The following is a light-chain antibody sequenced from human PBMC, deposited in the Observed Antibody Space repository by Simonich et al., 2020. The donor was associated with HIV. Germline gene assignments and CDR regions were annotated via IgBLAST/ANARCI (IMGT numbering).Light chain of an antibody. Sequence: EIVLTQSPDFQSVTPKEKVTITCRPSQSIGSSLHWYQQKPDQSPKLLIKYASQSISGVPSRLRGSGSGTDFTLTINSPEAENAATYYCHQSSGLPATFGGGTKVEIK. V-gene: IGKV6-21*02. CDR1: QSIGSS. CDR3: HQSSGLPAT. CDR2: YAS. J-gene: IGKJ4*01.